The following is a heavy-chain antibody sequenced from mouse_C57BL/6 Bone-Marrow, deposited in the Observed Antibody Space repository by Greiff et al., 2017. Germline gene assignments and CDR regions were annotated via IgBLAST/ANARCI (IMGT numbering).Heavy chain of an antibody. J-gene: IGHJ2*01. Sequence: QVHVKQSGAELARPGASVKLSCKASGYTFTSYGISWVKQRTGQGLEWVGEIYPRSGNTYYNEKFTGKATLTADKSSRTAYMELRSLTSEDSAVYFCAIPLYYYGSPFDYWGQGTTLTVSS. V-gene: IGHV1-81*01. CDR3: AIPLYYYGSPFDY. CDR1: GYTFTSYG. CDR2: IYPRSGNT. D-gene: IGHD1-1*01.